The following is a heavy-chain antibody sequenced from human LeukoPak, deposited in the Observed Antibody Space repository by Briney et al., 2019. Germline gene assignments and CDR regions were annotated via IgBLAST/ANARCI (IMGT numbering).Heavy chain of an antibody. Sequence: PGGSLRLSCAASGFTFDDYGMSWIRQAPGKGLEWVSYISSRGSSIYYADSLKGRFTISRDNAKNSLYLQMNSLRPEDTAVYYCARDGKAVAADFDYWGQGTLVTVSS. J-gene: IGHJ4*02. D-gene: IGHD6-19*01. CDR2: ISSRGSSI. CDR3: ARDGKAVAADFDY. V-gene: IGHV3-11*01. CDR1: GFTFDDYG.